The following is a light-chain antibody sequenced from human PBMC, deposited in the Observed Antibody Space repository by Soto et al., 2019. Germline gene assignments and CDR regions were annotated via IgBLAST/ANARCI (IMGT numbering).Light chain of an antibody. Sequence: DIVMTQTPLSLTVTPGEPASISCRSSQSLLDSDDGNTYLDWYLQKPGQSPQLLVYTVSYRASGVPDRFSGSGSGTDFTLKISRVEAEDVGVYYCMQRIEFPLTVGGGTKVDIK. CDR2: TVS. J-gene: IGKJ4*01. V-gene: IGKV2-40*01. CDR3: MQRIEFPLT. CDR1: QSLLDSDDGNTY.